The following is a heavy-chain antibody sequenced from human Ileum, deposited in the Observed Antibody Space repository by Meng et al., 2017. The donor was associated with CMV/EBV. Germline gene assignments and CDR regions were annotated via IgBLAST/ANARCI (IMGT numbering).Heavy chain of an antibody. V-gene: IGHV3-21*01. CDR2: ISSSSSYI. CDR1: GFTFSSYS. CDR3: AREGESWSIVVVRDYYYYGMDV. J-gene: IGHJ6*02. Sequence: GGSLRLSCAASGFTFSSYSMNWVRQAPGKGLEWVSSISSSSSYIYYADSVKGRFTISRDNAKNSLYLQMNSLRAEDTAGYYCAREGESWSIVVVRDYYYYGMDVWGQGTTVTVS. D-gene: IGHD3-22*01.